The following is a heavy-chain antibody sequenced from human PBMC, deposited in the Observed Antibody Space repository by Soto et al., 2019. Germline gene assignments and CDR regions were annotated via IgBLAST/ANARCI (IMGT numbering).Heavy chain of an antibody. CDR1: GGSISSSSYY. CDR2: IYYSGST. J-gene: IGHJ6*03. D-gene: IGHD3-10*01. Sequence: SETLSLTCTVSGGSISSSSYYWGWIRQPPGKGLEWIGSIYYSGSTYYNPSLKSRVTISVDTSKNQFSLKLSSVTAADTAVYYCARFYGSGSYYVGPGYYYNDVWGKGTTDIGSS. V-gene: IGHV4-39*01. CDR3: ARFYGSGSYYVGPGYYYNDV.